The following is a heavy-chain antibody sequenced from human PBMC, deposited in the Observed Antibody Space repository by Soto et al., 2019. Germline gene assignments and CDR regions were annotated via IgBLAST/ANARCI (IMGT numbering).Heavy chain of an antibody. V-gene: IGHV1-69*12. Sequence: QVQLVQSGAEVKKPGSSVKVSCKASGGTFSSYAISWVRQAPGQGLEWMGGIIPIFGTANDAQKFQGRVTITADESTSTAYMELSSLRSEDTAVYYCASPDYGGNSNAFDIWGQGTMVTVSS. J-gene: IGHJ3*02. CDR3: ASPDYGGNSNAFDI. CDR2: IIPIFGTA. CDR1: GGTFSSYA. D-gene: IGHD4-17*01.